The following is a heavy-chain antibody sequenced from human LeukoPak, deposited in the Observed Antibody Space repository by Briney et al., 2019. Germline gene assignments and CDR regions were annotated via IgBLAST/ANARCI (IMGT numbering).Heavy chain of an antibody. D-gene: IGHD4/OR15-4a*01. Sequence: GGSLRLSCEASGFVFKNFEMNWVRQAPGKGLEWIAYISGSGSVTYYADSVTGRFTISRDNSKNSLYLEMNSLRGDDTALYYWVTDYFYDYGDDYSRPDYFQTWGLGTLVTVSS. V-gene: IGHV3-48*03. CDR3: VTDYFYDYGDDYSRPDYFQT. CDR1: GFVFKNFE. J-gene: IGHJ1*01. CDR2: ISGSGSVT.